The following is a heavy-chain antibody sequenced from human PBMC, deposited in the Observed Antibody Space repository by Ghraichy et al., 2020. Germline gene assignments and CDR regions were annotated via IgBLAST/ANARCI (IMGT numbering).Heavy chain of an antibody. V-gene: IGHV4-39*01. CDR1: GGSISSSSYY. J-gene: IGHJ4*02. Sequence: SETLSLTCTVSGGSISSSSYYWGWIRQPPGKGLEWIGSIYYSGSTYYNPSLKSRVTISVDTSKNQFSLKLSSVTAADTAVYYCVRHDYDFWRTYYFDYWGQGTLVTVSS. CDR2: IYYSGST. CDR3: VRHDYDFWRTYYFDY. D-gene: IGHD3-3*01.